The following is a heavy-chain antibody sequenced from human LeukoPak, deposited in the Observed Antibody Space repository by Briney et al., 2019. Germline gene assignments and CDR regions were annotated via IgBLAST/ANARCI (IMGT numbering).Heavy chain of an antibody. D-gene: IGHD1-26*01. CDR3: ARDREIVGGTTFDY. Sequence: ASVKVSCKASGYTFINFGINWVRQAPGQGLEWMGWISTYSGNPIYAQKVQGRVTMTTDTSTSTAYMELRSLSSDDTAVYYCARDREIVGGTTFDYWGQGTLVTVSS. J-gene: IGHJ4*02. CDR1: GYTFINFG. CDR2: ISTYSGNP. V-gene: IGHV1-18*01.